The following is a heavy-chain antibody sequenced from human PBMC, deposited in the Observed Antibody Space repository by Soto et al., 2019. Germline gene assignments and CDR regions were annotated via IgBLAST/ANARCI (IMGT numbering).Heavy chain of an antibody. CDR1: GGSISSSSYY. V-gene: IGHV4-39*01. J-gene: IGHJ4*02. D-gene: IGHD3-10*01. Sequence: TSETLSLTCTVSGGSISSSSYYWGWIRQPPGKGLEWIGSIYYSGSTYYNPSLKSRVTISVDTSKNQFSLKLSSVTAADTAVYYCARVYGSGRVVDYWGQGTLVTVSS. CDR3: ARVYGSGRVVDY. CDR2: IYYSGST.